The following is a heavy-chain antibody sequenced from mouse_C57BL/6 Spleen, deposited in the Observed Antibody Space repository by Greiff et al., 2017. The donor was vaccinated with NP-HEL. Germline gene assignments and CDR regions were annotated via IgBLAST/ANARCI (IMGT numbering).Heavy chain of an antibody. CDR3: ARWLLYYAMDY. J-gene: IGHJ4*01. V-gene: IGHV1-26*01. Sequence: VQLQQSGPELVKPGASVKISCKASGYTFTDYYMNWVKQSHGKSLEWIGDINPNNGGTSYNQKFKGKATLTVDKSSSTAYMELRSLTSEDSAVYYCARWLLYYAMDYWGQGTSVTGSS. CDR2: INPNNGGT. D-gene: IGHD2-3*01. CDR1: GYTFTDYY.